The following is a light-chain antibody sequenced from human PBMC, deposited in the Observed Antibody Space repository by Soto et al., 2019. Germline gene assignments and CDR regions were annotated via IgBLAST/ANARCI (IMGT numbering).Light chain of an antibody. CDR1: QTIDRS. CDR2: DAS. CDR3: QQSQSLPFT. J-gene: IGKJ3*01. Sequence: DVQMTQSPPSLSASVGDRVTITCRASQTIDRSLNWYQQKPGKAPKLLIYDASNLQSGVPSRFSGSGSGPDFSLTISRLQPEDFATYYCQQSQSLPFTFGPGTKVDIK. V-gene: IGKV1-39*01.